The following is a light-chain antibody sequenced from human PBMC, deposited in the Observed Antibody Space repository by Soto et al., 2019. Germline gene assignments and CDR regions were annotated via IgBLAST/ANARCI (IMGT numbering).Light chain of an antibody. CDR1: QGINSW. J-gene: IGKJ4*01. CDR3: QQDNFYSLS. CDR2: PAS. V-gene: IGKV1-5*03. Sequence: DIQMTQSPSTLSASVGDRVTITCRASQGINSWLAWYQQKPGKAPKLLIYPASTLEGGVPSRFSGSGSGTEFTLTISGLQPDDFATYYCQQDNFYSLSFGGGTKVEIK.